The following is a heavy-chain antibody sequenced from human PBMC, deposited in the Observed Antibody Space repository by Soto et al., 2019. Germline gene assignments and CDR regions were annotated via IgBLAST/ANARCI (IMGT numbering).Heavy chain of an antibody. CDR2: IIPIFGTA. V-gene: IGHV1-69*13. CDR1: GYTFTSYG. Sequence: SVKVSCKASGYTFTSYGISWVRQAPGQGLEWMGGIIPIFGTANYAQKFQGRVTITADESTSTAYMELSSLRSEDTAVYYCARAYCGGDCYSEFDYWGQGTLVTVSS. J-gene: IGHJ4*02. CDR3: ARAYCGGDCYSEFDY. D-gene: IGHD2-21*02.